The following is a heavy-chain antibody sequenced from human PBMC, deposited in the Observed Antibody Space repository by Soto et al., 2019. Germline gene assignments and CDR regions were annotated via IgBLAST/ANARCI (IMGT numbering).Heavy chain of an antibody. Sequence: SQTLSLTCAISGDSVSSYSAAWNWIRQSPSGGLEWLGRTYYRSRFFSDYAESVKSRIIINPDTSKNRFSLQLKSVTPEDTAVYYCVRDLGYSSSALGWFDPWGQGTLVTVSS. D-gene: IGHD6-6*01. CDR1: GDSVSSYSAA. CDR3: VRDLGYSSSALGWFDP. V-gene: IGHV6-1*01. CDR2: TYYRSRFFS. J-gene: IGHJ5*02.